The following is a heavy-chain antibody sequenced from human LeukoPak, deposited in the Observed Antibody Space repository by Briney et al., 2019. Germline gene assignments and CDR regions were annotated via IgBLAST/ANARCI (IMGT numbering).Heavy chain of an antibody. CDR2: ISSSSSYI. D-gene: IGHD3-10*01. Sequence: PGGSLRLSCAASGFTFSSYSMNWVRQAPGKGLEWVSSISSSSSYIYYADSVKGRFTISRDNSKNTLYLQMNSLRAEDTAVYYCAKDFSRSSGSYYRGALQGFDYWGQGTLVTVSS. J-gene: IGHJ4*02. CDR3: AKDFSRSSGSYYRGALQGFDY. CDR1: GFTFSSYS. V-gene: IGHV3-21*04.